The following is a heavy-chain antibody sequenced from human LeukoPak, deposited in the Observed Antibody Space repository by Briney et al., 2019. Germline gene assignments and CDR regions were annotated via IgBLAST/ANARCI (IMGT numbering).Heavy chain of an antibody. CDR3: AKVADSNDWYYFHY. D-gene: IGHD6-19*01. Sequence: GGSLRLSCAASGVTFRSYALSWIRQAPGKGLEWVSGISGSGGSTYYTDSVKGRFTISRDNSKNTLYLLMNSLRDEDTAIYYCAKVADSNDWYYFHYWGQGALVTVSS. CDR2: ISGSGGST. J-gene: IGHJ4*02. CDR1: GVTFRSYA. V-gene: IGHV3-23*01.